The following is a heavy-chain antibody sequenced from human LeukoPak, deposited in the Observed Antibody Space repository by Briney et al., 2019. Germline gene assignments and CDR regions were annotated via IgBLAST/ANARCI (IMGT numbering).Heavy chain of an antibody. CDR3: ARDQYDTAIPYYFDY. Sequence: GGSLRLSCAASGFTFSSYAMSWVRQAPGKGLEWVSAISGSGGSTYFADSVKGRFTISRDNSKNTLYLQMNSLRAEDTAVYYCARDQYDTAIPYYFDYWGQGTLVTVSS. CDR2: ISGSGGST. D-gene: IGHD5-18*01. CDR1: GFTFSSYA. V-gene: IGHV3-23*01. J-gene: IGHJ4*02.